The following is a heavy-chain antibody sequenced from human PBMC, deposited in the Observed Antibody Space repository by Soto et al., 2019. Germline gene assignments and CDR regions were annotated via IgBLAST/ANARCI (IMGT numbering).Heavy chain of an antibody. J-gene: IGHJ4*02. CDR3: ARRGGCSGGACYSVDY. CDR1: GYTFTNYD. V-gene: IGHV1-18*01. CDR2: ISTYNGNT. Sequence: QVQLVQSGAEVKKPGASVKVSCKASGYTFTNYDITWVRQAHGQGLERMGWISTYNGNTNYAQTVQGRVTRTTDTSTSTAYMELTSLRSDDAAVYYCARRGGCSGGACYSVDYWGQGTLVTVS. D-gene: IGHD2-15*01.